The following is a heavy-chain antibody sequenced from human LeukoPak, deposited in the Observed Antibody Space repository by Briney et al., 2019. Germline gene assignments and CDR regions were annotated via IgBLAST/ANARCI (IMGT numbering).Heavy chain of an antibody. V-gene: IGHV3-7*01. CDR1: GFIFTNYW. CDR2: INQDGSEE. J-gene: IGHJ3*02. Sequence: GGSLRLSCAASGFIFTNYWINWVRQAPGKGLEWVANINQDGSEEYYVDSVKGRFTISRDNARNSLYLQMNSLRAEDTALYYCARGAFGALDIWGQGTMVSVSS. CDR3: ARGAFGALDI. D-gene: IGHD3-10*01.